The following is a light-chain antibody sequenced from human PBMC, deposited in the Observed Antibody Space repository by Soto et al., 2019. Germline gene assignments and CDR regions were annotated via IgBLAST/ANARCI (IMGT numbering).Light chain of an antibody. V-gene: IGLV2-8*01. J-gene: IGLJ1*01. Sequence: QSVLTQPPSASGSPGQSVTISCTGTSSDVGGYNYVSWYQQHPGKAPKLMIYEVSKRPSGVPDRFPGSKSGNTASLTVSGVQAEDEADYYCSSYAGSNNLYVFGTGTKVTVL. CDR1: SSDVGGYNY. CDR3: SSYAGSNNLYV. CDR2: EVS.